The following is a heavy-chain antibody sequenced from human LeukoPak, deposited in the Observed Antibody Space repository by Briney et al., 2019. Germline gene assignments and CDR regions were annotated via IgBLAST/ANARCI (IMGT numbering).Heavy chain of an antibody. CDR3: ARQASGYDFTLLYYFDF. D-gene: IGHD5-12*01. Sequence: GESLKISCKGSGYSFSTYWIVWVRQMPGKGLEWMGIIYPGDSDTRYSPSFEGQVTISADKSISTAYLQWSSLKASDTAMNYCARQASGYDFTLLYYFDFWGQGTLVTVSS. J-gene: IGHJ4*02. V-gene: IGHV5-51*01. CDR1: GYSFSTYW. CDR2: IYPGDSDT.